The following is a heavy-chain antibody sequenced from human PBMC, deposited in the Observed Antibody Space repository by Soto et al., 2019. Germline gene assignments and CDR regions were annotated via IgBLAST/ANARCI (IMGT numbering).Heavy chain of an antibody. CDR1: GFNLRSYG. CDR2: IWYDGSNE. D-gene: IGHD7-27*01. Sequence: QVQLVESGGGVVQPGRSLRLSCVASGFNLRSYGMHWFRQAPGKGPEWVAVIWYDGSNEKYADSVKGRFTISRDDSRNTRYLQMNSLRAEDTAVYYCARVYANWEWELPGFWGQGTRVTVSS. V-gene: IGHV3-33*01. J-gene: IGHJ4*02. CDR3: ARVYANWEWELPGF.